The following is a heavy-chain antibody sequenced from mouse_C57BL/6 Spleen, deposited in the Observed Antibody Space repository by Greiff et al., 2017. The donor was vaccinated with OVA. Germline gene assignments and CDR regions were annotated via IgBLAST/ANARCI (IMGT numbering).Heavy chain of an antibody. D-gene: IGHD2-5*01. Sequence: EVKLLESGGGLVKPGGSLKLSCAASGFTFSDYGMHWVRQAPEKGLEWVAYISSGSSTIYYADTVKGRFTISRDNAKNTLFLQMHSLRSEDTAMYNCERNYYSNYRYAMDYWGQGTSVTVSS. CDR1: GFTFSDYG. J-gene: IGHJ4*01. CDR3: ERNYYSNYRYAMDY. CDR2: ISSGSSTI. V-gene: IGHV5-17*01.